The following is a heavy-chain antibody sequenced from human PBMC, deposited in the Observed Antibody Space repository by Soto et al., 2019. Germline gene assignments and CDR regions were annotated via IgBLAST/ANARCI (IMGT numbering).Heavy chain of an antibody. Sequence: PGGSLRLSCAASGFTFSSYSMNWVRQAPGKGLEWVSSISSSSSYIYYADSVKGRFTISRDNAKNSLYLQMNSLRAEDTAVYYCARDLALRFLEWLLDTTYPMDVWGKGTTVTVSS. CDR3: ARDLALRFLEWLLDTTYPMDV. V-gene: IGHV3-21*01. D-gene: IGHD3-3*01. J-gene: IGHJ6*04. CDR2: ISSSSSYI. CDR1: GFTFSSYS.